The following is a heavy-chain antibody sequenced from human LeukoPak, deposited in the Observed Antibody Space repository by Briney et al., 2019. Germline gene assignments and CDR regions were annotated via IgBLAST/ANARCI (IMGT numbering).Heavy chain of an antibody. CDR2: IYPGDSDT. D-gene: IGHD4-23*01. V-gene: IGHV5-51*01. CDR3: ARSTVVTGNWFDP. CDR1: GYSFTSYW. J-gene: IGHJ5*02. Sequence: GASLKISCKGSGYSFTSYWIGWVRQMPGKGLEWMGIIYPGDSDTRYSPSFQGQVTISADKSISTAYLQWSSLKASDTAMYYCARSTVVTGNWFDPWGQGTLVTVSS.